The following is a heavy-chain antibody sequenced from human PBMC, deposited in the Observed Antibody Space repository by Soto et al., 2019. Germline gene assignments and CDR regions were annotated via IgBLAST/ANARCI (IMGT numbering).Heavy chain of an antibody. CDR1: GDSVSSNSAA. Sequence: KQSQTLSLTCAISGDSVSSNSAAWNWIRQSPSRGLEWLGRTYYRSKWYNDYAVSVKSRITINPDTSKNQFSLQLNSVTPEDTAVYYCARDQGPTGDRDGRGYYFDYWGQGTLVTVSS. CDR2: TYYRSKWYN. D-gene: IGHD7-27*01. J-gene: IGHJ4*02. V-gene: IGHV6-1*01. CDR3: ARDQGPTGDRDGRGYYFDY.